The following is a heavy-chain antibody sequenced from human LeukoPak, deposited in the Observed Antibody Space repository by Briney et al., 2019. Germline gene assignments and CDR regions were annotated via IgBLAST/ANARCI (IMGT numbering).Heavy chain of an antibody. CDR3: ATDLQGFDL. CDR2: IRHDGSNK. CDR1: GCTFSSYG. Sequence: PGGSLRLSCAASGCTFSSYGMHWVRQAPGKGLEWVAFIRHDGSNKYYADSVKGRFTISRDNSKNTLYLQMNSLRAEATAVYYFATDLQGFDLWGRGTLVTDSS. J-gene: IGHJ2*01. V-gene: IGHV3-30*02.